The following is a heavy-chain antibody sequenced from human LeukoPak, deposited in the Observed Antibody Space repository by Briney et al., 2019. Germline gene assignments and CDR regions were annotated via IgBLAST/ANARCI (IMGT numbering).Heavy chain of an antibody. CDR3: ARVYYYDISGPISAFDL. J-gene: IGHJ3*01. V-gene: IGHV1-2*02. Sequence: ASVTVSCKASGYTFTVYFLHWMRQAPGQGLELLGWINPHSGDTKYEQKFQGRVTMTRDTSITTAYMQLNSLTSDDTALYYCARVYYYDISGPISAFDLWGQGTMVTVSS. D-gene: IGHD3-22*01. CDR1: GYTFTVYF. CDR2: INPHSGDT.